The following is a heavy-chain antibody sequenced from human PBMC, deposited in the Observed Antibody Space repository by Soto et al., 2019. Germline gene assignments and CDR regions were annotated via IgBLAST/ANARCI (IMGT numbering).Heavy chain of an antibody. V-gene: IGHV3-23*01. CDR2: ISGSGGST. CDR1: GFTFISYA. CDR3: AKDRLYRSSSLDY. J-gene: IGHJ4*02. Sequence: GGSLRLSCAASGFTFISYAMSWVRQAPGKGLEWVSAISGSGGSTYYADSVKGRFTISRDNSKNTLYLQMNSLRAEDTAVYYCAKDRLYRSSSLDYWGQGTLVTVSS. D-gene: IGHD6-6*01.